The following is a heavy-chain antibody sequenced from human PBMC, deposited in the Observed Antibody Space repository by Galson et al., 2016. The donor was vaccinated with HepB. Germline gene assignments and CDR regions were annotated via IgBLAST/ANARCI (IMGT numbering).Heavy chain of an antibody. J-gene: IGHJ3*02. CDR3: EGFPDPLDI. V-gene: IGHV3-33*01. CDR1: GFTFSNYG. CDR2: ICYDGSTK. Sequence: SLRLSCAASGFTFSNYGMHWVRQAPGKGLEWVAVICYDGSTKYYADSVKGRFTIPRDNSKNTLYLQMDNLSADDTAIYYCEGFPDPLDIWGLGTMVTVS.